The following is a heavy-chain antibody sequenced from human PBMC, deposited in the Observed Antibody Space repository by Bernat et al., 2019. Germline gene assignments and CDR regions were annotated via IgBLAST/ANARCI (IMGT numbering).Heavy chain of an antibody. V-gene: IGHV4-39*01. CDR3: AGHSGHVCGRRPYYFDY. D-gene: IGHD1-14*01. Sequence: QLQLQESGPGLVKPSETLSLTCTVSGGSISSSSYYWGWIRQPPGKGLEWIGSIYYSGSTYYNPSLKSRVTISVDTSKNQFNLKLSSVTAADTAVYYCAGHSGHVCGRRPYYFDYWGQGTLVTVSS. CDR1: GGSISSSSYY. J-gene: IGHJ4*02. CDR2: IYYSGST.